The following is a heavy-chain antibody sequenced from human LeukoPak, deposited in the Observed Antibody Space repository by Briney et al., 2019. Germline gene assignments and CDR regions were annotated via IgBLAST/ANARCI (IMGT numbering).Heavy chain of an antibody. CDR2: IYHSGST. CDR1: GGSISSSNW. Sequence: SGTLSLTCAVSGGSISSSNWWSWVRQPPGKGLEWIGEIYHSGSTNYNPSLKSRVTISVDKSKNQFSLKLSSVTAADTAIYYCARGGTTVAGTFWFDPWGLGTLVTVSS. J-gene: IGHJ5*02. CDR3: ARGGTTVAGTFWFDP. V-gene: IGHV4-4*02. D-gene: IGHD6-19*01.